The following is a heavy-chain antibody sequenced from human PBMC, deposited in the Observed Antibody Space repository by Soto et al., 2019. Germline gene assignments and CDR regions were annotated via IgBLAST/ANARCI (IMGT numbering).Heavy chain of an antibody. J-gene: IGHJ4*02. CDR3: ARAVYSSRWYESH. D-gene: IGHD6-13*01. Sequence: QVQLVQSGAEVKKPGSSVKVSCKASGGTFSSYTISWVRQAPGQGLEWMGRIIPILGIANYAQKFQGRVTITADKSPSTAYMELSSLRSEDTAVYYCARAVYSSRWYESHWGQGTLVTVSS. CDR1: GGTFSSYT. V-gene: IGHV1-69*02. CDR2: IIPILGIA.